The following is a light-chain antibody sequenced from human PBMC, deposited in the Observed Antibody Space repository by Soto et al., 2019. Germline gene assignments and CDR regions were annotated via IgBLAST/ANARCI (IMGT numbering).Light chain of an antibody. Sequence: MTKAPSAPSASVGDPATTTCRASQSISRWLAWYQQKPGKAPKALIYDASTLRSGVPSRFSGGGSGTEFTLTISSLQPDDFATYYCQQYINYSTFGQGTRLDIK. CDR2: DAS. V-gene: IGKV1-5*01. J-gene: IGKJ5*01. CDR1: QSISRW. CDR3: QQYINYST.